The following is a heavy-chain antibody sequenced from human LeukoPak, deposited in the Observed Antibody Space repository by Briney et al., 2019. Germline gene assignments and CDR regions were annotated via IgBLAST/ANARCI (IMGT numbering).Heavy chain of an antibody. J-gene: IGHJ6*03. Sequence: ASVKVSCKASGYTFTNYGISWVRQAPGQGLEWMGWISAYNGNTNYAQKLQGRVTMTTDTSTSTAYMELRSLRSDDTAVYYCARRELDYYDSSGYYPGYYYYYMDVWGKGTTVTISS. CDR1: GYTFTNYG. D-gene: IGHD3-22*01. CDR3: ARRELDYYDSSGYYPGYYYYYMDV. CDR2: ISAYNGNT. V-gene: IGHV1-18*01.